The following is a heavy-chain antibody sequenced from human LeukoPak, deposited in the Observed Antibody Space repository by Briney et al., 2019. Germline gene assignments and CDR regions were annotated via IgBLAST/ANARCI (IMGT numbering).Heavy chain of an antibody. CDR2: ISAYNGNA. CDR1: GYTFTSYG. D-gene: IGHD6-19*01. V-gene: IGHV1-18*01. Sequence: ASVKVSCKASGYTFTSYGISWVRQAPGQGLEWMGWISAYNGNANYAQKLQGRVTMTTDTSTSTAYMELRGLRSDDTAVYYCARDFPVAGTENWFDPWGQGTLVTVSS. J-gene: IGHJ5*02. CDR3: ARDFPVAGTENWFDP.